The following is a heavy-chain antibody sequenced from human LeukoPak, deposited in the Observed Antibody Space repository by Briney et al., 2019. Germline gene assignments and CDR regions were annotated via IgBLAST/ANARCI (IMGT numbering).Heavy chain of an antibody. Sequence: GGSLRLSCAASGFTFSRYAMTWVRQAPGKGLEWVSVISGSDSRTDYADSVKGRLTISRDNSKNTLYLEMNSLRAEDTAVYYCAKDRGDYHDSGGFDYWGQGTLVTVSS. D-gene: IGHD3-22*01. J-gene: IGHJ4*02. CDR1: GFTFSRYA. CDR2: ISGSDSRT. CDR3: AKDRGDYHDSGGFDY. V-gene: IGHV3-23*01.